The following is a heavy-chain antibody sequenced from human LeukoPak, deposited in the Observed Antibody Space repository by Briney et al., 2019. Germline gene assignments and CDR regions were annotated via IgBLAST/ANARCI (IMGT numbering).Heavy chain of an antibody. CDR1: ENTFTNYY. J-gene: IGHJ4*02. CDR2: INPNGDRT. CDR3: ARDSEWLLDY. Sequence: ASVKVSCKASENTFTNYYMHWVRQAPGQGLEWLGLINPNGDRTDYAQNFQGRVTMTRDTSISTAYMELSRLRSDDTAVYYCARDSEWLLDYWGQGTLVTVSS. D-gene: IGHD5-12*01. V-gene: IGHV1-46*01.